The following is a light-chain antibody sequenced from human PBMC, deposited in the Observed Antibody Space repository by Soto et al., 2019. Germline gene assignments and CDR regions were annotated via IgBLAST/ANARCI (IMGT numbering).Light chain of an antibody. J-gene: IGKJ3*01. Sequence: IVMTQSPATLSVSPGGRATLSCRASQSISDTLAWYQQKPGQAPRVLIYGASSRATGIPDRFSGSGSGADFTLTISRLEPEDFAVYYCQQYTTSPFTFGPGTKVDI. CDR2: GAS. CDR1: QSISDT. CDR3: QQYTTSPFT. V-gene: IGKV3-20*01.